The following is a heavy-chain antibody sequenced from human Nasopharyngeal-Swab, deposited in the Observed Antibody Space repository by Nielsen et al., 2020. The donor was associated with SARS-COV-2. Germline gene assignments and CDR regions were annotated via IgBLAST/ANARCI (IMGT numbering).Heavy chain of an antibody. CDR2: IYYSGST. Sequence: SETLSLTCTVSGGSVSSGSYYWSWIRQPPGKGLEWIGYIYYSGSTNYNPPLKSRVTISVDKSKNQFSLKLSSVTAADTAVYYCARFISQAGSFDYWGQGTLVTVSS. CDR1: GGSVSSGSYY. J-gene: IGHJ4*02. D-gene: IGHD6-13*01. CDR3: ARFISQAGSFDY. V-gene: IGHV4-61*01.